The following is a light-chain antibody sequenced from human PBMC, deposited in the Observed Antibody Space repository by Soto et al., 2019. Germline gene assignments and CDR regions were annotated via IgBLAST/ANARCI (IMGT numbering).Light chain of an antibody. CDR3: QQYNNWPAIT. Sequence: EIVMTQSPATLSVSPGERATLSCRASQSVSSNLAWYQQKPGQAPRLLIYGASTRATGIPARCSGSGSGTQFTLTISSLQSEDFAVCYCQQYNNWPAITFGQGTRLEIK. CDR2: GAS. CDR1: QSVSSN. J-gene: IGKJ5*01. V-gene: IGKV3-15*01.